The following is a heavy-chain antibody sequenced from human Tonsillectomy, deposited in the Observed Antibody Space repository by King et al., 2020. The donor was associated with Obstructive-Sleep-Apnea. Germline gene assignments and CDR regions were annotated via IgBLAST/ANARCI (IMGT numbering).Heavy chain of an antibody. CDR2: IYYSGST. D-gene: IGHD3-10*01. V-gene: IGHV4-31*03. CDR3: ARDHGSGSYLSGWFDP. CDR1: GGSISSGGYY. Sequence: VQLQESGPGLVKPSQTLSLTCTVSGGSISSGGYYWSWIRQHPGKGLEWIGYIYYSGSTYYNPSLKSRVTISVDTSKNQFPLKLSSVTAADTAVYYCARDHGSGSYLSGWFDPWGQGTLVTVSS. J-gene: IGHJ5*02.